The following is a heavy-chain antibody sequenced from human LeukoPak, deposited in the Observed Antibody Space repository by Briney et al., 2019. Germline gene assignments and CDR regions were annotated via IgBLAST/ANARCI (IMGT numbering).Heavy chain of an antibody. Sequence: GGSLRLSCGASGFTFSTYCMHWVRQAPGKGPMWVSRICPDGTVTNYADSVKARFIISRDNARNTVYLQMNSLRVEDTAVYYCVRDFRSADYWGQGTLVTVSS. J-gene: IGHJ4*02. CDR2: ICPDGTVT. CDR1: GFTFSTYC. V-gene: IGHV3-74*01. CDR3: VRDFRSADY.